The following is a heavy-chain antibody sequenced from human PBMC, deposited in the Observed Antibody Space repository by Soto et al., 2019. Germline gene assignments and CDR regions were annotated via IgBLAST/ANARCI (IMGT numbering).Heavy chain of an antibody. CDR3: AHGFGESPFAY. J-gene: IGHJ4*02. Sequence: ISLKESGTTLVKTTQTLTLTCTFSGFSLSTSGVGVGWIRQPPGKALEWLALIYWDDDKGYSPSLKSRLTITKDTSKNQVVLTMTNIDPVDTATYYCAHGFGESPFAYWGQGTLVTVSS. CDR1: GFSLSTSGVG. D-gene: IGHD3-10*01. V-gene: IGHV2-5*02. CDR2: IYWDDDK.